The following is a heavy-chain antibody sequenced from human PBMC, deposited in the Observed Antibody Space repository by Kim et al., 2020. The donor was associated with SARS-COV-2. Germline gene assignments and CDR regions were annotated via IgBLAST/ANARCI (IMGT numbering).Heavy chain of an antibody. D-gene: IGHD6-19*01. J-gene: IGHJ5*02. CDR3: ASRGLRTVAGLDT. CDR2: MSYNGAT. V-gene: IGHV4-39*01. Sequence: SETLSLTCSASGGSMRSVHYFWDWIRQAPGKGLEWIGSMSYNGATYYNPSLKGRVTISADTYQNQFSLNLSPVTDADTSIYYCASRGLRTVAGLDTWGQG. CDR1: GGSMRSVHYF.